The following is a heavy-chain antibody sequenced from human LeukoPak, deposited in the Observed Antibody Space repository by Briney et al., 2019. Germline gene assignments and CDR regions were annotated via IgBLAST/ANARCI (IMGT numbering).Heavy chain of an antibody. V-gene: IGHV3-23*01. CDR1: GFTFSSYA. J-gene: IGHJ4*02. D-gene: IGHD2-15*01. CDR3: AKNVGGCSGGSCYPGFDY. Sequence: GGSLRLSCAASGFTFSSYAMSWVRQAPGKGLEWVSAISGSGGSTYYADSVKGRFTISRDNSKNTLYLQMNSLRAEDTAVYYCAKNVGGCSGGSCYPGFDYWGQGTLVTVSS. CDR2: ISGSGGST.